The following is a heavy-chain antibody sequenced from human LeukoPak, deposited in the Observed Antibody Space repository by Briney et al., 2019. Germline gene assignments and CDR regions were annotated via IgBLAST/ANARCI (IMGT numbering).Heavy chain of an antibody. J-gene: IGHJ4*02. D-gene: IGHD3-22*01. V-gene: IGHV1-46*01. Sequence: ASVKVSCKASGYTFTSYYMHWVRQAPGQGLEWMGIINPSGGSTSYAKKFQGRVTMTRDTTTSTVYMELSSLRSEDTAVYYCARLLNYYDSSGYYQDGYFDYWGQGTLVTVSS. CDR1: GYTFTSYY. CDR2: INPSGGST. CDR3: ARLLNYYDSSGYYQDGYFDY.